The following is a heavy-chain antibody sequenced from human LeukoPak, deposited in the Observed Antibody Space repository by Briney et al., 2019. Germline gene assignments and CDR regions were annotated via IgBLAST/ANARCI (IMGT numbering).Heavy chain of an antibody. CDR3: AREFLSRGVTCDY. CDR1: GFTFGSYS. V-gene: IGHV3-21*01. Sequence: GGSLRLSCAASGFTFGSYSMNWVRQAPGKGLEWVSSISSSSSYIYYADSVKGRFTISRDNAKNSLYLQMNSLRAEDTAVYYCAREFLSRGVTCDYWGQGTLVTVSS. CDR2: ISSSSSYI. D-gene: IGHD3-10*01. J-gene: IGHJ4*02.